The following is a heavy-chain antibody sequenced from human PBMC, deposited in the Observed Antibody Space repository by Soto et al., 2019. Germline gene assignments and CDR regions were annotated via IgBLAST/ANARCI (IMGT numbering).Heavy chain of an antibody. V-gene: IGHV1-46*03. D-gene: IGHD3-3*01. CDR3: ARAPPYYDFWSGYYTGSAPNENWFDP. CDR1: GYTFTSYY. Sequence: ASVKVSCKASGYTFTSYYMHWVRQAPGQGLEWMGIINPSGGSTSYAQKFQGRVTMTRDTSTSTVYMELNSLRSEDTAVYYCARAPPYYDFWSGYYTGSAPNENWFDPWGQGTLVTVS. CDR2: INPSGGST. J-gene: IGHJ5*02.